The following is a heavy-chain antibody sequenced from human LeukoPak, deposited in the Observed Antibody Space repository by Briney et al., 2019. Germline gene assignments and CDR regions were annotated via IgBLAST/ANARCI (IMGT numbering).Heavy chain of an antibody. D-gene: IGHD3-3*01. CDR1: GGSISSYY. CDR2: IYTSGST. J-gene: IGHJ6*03. V-gene: IGHV4-4*07. Sequence: SETLSLTCTVSGGSISSYYWSWIRQPAGKGLEWIGRIYTSGSTNYNPSLKSRVTISVDKSKNQFSLKLSSVTAADTAVYYCATGLYYLWSGYSMDGWGKGATVSVCS. CDR3: ATGLYYLWSGYSMDG.